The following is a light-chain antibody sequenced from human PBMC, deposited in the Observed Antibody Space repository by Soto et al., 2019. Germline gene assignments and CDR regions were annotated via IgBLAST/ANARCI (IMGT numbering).Light chain of an antibody. V-gene: IGLV1-40*01. CDR2: GNT. Sequence: QLVLTQPPSVSGAPGQRVTISCTGSSSNLGAGYDVHWYQQLPGTAPKLLIYGNTNRPSGVPDRFSGSKSGISASLAISGLQPEDEADYYCSSYAGTNNLLYVFGTGTKLTVL. CDR3: SSYAGTNNLLYV. J-gene: IGLJ1*01. CDR1: SSNLGAGYD.